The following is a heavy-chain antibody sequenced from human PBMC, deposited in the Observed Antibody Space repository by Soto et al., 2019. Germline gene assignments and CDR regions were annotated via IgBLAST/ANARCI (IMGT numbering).Heavy chain of an antibody. Sequence: EVQLLESGGGSVQAGGSLRLSCAASGITISNYPMSWVRQAPGKGLDWVSGISGSGDRTYYADSAKGRFTISKDISKKSLSLQLDSLGVEDTAVYFCVKDDGGYPSTAPHWGQGTLVTVSS. CDR3: VKDDGGYPSTAPH. J-gene: IGHJ4*02. V-gene: IGHV3-23*01. CDR2: ISGSGDRT. CDR1: GITISNYP. D-gene: IGHD3-22*01.